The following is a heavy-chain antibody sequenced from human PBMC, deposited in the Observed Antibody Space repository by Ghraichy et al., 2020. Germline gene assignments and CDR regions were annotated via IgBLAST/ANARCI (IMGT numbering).Heavy chain of an antibody. D-gene: IGHD6-13*01. J-gene: IGHJ6*03. V-gene: IGHV3-30-3*01. CDR1: GFTFSSYA. Sequence: GESLNISCAASGFTFSSYAMHWVRQAPGKGLEWVAVISYDGSNKYYADSVKGRFTISRDNSKNTLYLQMNSLRAEDTAVYYCARDSRIAAATMGVWGKGTTVTVSS. CDR2: ISYDGSNK. CDR3: ARDSRIAAATMGV.